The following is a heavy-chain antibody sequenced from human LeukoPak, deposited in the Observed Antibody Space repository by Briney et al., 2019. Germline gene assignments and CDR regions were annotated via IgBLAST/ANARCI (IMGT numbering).Heavy chain of an antibody. D-gene: IGHD3-10*02. Sequence: LPGGSLRLSCAASGFTFSNYWMSWVRQAPGKGPEWVGNIKEDGSGAYYVDSVKGRFTISRDNAQNSLYLHMHSLRVEDTAVYYCARDPYVSNFDYWGQGTLVTVSS. CDR1: GFTFSNYW. J-gene: IGHJ4*02. CDR3: ARDPYVSNFDY. V-gene: IGHV3-7*03. CDR2: IKEDGSGA.